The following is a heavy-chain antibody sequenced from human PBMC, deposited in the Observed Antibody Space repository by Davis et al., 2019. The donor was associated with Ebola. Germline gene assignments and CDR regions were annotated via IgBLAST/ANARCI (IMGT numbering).Heavy chain of an antibody. V-gene: IGHV3-73*01. J-gene: IGHJ6*02. Sequence: EGSLRLSCAASGFTFSGSAMHWVRQASGKGLEWVGRIRSKANSYATAYAASVKGRFTISSDDSKNTAYLQMNSLKTEDTAVYYCARGAPRSIAARPGLRYYYYGMDVWGQGTTVTVSS. D-gene: IGHD6-6*01. CDR1: GFTFSGSA. CDR2: IRSKANSYAT. CDR3: ARGAPRSIAARPGLRYYYYGMDV.